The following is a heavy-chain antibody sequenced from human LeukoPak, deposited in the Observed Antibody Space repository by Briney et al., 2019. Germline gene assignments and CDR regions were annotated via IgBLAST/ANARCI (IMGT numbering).Heavy chain of an antibody. CDR3: ARELCSTTTCYFDY. CDR1: GGSISSYH. CDR2: IYYTGST. Sequence: SETLSLTCTVSGGSISSYHWSWIRQPPGKGLEWIGHIYYTGSTNYNPSLKSRVTISVDTSKNQFSLKLNSVTAADTAVYYCARELCSTTTCYFDYWGQGTLVTVSS. D-gene: IGHD2-2*01. V-gene: IGHV4-59*01. J-gene: IGHJ4*02.